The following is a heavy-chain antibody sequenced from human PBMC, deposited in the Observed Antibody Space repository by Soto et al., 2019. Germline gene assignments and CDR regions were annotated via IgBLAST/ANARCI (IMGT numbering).Heavy chain of an antibody. Sequence: GSLRLSCAASGFTFSGSAMHWVRQASGKGLEWVGRIRSKANSYATAYAASVKGRFTISRDDSKNTAYLQMNSLKTEDTAVYYCTRHAGPGIMITFGGVIVEHDAFDIWGQGTMVTVSS. CDR2: IRSKANSYAT. CDR1: GFTFSGSA. V-gene: IGHV3-73*01. CDR3: TRHAGPGIMITFGGVIVEHDAFDI. J-gene: IGHJ3*02. D-gene: IGHD3-16*02.